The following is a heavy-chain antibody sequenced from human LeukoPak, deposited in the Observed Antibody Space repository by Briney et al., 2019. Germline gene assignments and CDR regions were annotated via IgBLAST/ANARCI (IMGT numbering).Heavy chain of an antibody. J-gene: IGHJ4*02. CDR2: INTNTGNP. D-gene: IGHD3-3*01. CDR3: ARADYDFWSGYYTGLDF. Sequence: ASVKVSCKASGYTFTSYAMNWVRQAPGQGLEWMGWINTNTGNPTYGQAFTGHFVFSLDTSVSTAYLQISNLKAEDTAVYYCARADYDFWSGYYTGLDFWGQGTLDTVSS. V-gene: IGHV7-4-1*02. CDR1: GYTFTSYA.